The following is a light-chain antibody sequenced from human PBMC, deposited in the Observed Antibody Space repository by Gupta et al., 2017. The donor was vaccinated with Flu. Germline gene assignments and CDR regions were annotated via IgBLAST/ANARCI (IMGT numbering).Light chain of an antibody. V-gene: IGLV1-40*01. CDR2: GDN. Sequence: QSVLTQPPSVSGAPGQRVTISCTWSSSNIGAGFDVHWFQHLPGTAPKLLINGDNNRPSGVPDRFSASKSGTSASLAITGLQAEDEADYYCQSYDSSLDGLYVFGTGTKVTVL. J-gene: IGLJ1*01. CDR1: SSNIGAGFD. CDR3: QSYDSSLDGLYV.